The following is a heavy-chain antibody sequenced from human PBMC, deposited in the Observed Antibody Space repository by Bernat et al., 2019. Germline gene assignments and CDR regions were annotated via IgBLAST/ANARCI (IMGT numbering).Heavy chain of an antibody. CDR1: GYSIRSGYY. D-gene: IGHD3-22*01. Sequence: QVQLQESGPGLVKPSETLSLTCDVSGYSIRSGYYWAWIRQPPGKGLEWIGTMYLSGNTYYNPSPKSRVTMSVDTSKNQLSLKLSSVTAADAAVYYCAREDYDSSGYYASAYFKHWGQGTLGAVSS. J-gene: IGHJ1*01. CDR3: AREDYDSSGYYASAYFKH. CDR2: MYLSGNT. V-gene: IGHV4-38-2*01.